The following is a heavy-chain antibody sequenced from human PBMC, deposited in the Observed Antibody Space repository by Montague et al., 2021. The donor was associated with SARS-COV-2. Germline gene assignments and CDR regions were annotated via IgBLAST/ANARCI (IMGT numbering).Heavy chain of an antibody. J-gene: IGHJ4*02. V-gene: IGHV4-39*01. CDR2: VYYSGYT. D-gene: IGHD4-17*01. CDR1: GDSVSSSDHY. Sequence: SETLSLTCTVSGDSVSSSDHYWGWIRPPPGKGLEWLGIVYYSGYTYSNPSVKGRVTISIDTSKNQLSLKLNSLTATDTAIYHCARRRLREDYFDFWGQGTLVTVSS. CDR3: ARRRLREDYFDF.